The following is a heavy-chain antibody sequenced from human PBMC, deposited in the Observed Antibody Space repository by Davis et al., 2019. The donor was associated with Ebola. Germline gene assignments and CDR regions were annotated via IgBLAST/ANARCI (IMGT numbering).Heavy chain of an antibody. V-gene: IGHV4-59*08. CDR3: ARHNIVVVTAIPYFDY. CDR2: IYYSGST. J-gene: IGHJ4*02. D-gene: IGHD2-21*02. CDR1: GGSISSYY. Sequence: MPSETLSLTCTVSGGSISSYYWSWIRQPPGKGLEWIGYIYYSGSTNYNSSLKSRVTISVDTSKNQFSLKLSSVTAADTAVYYCARHNIVVVTAIPYFDYWGQGTLVTVSS.